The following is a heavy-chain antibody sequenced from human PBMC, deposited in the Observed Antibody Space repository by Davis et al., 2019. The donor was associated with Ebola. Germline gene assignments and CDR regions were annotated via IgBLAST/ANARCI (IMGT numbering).Heavy chain of an antibody. Sequence: PGGSLTPSCAASGFIFSSYAMSWVRQAPGKGLEWVSSISVRSITYHADSVKGRFTISRDNSKNTLYLQMNSLRAEDTAVYYCAKVHPPTTVTTGWFDPWGQGTLVTVSS. V-gene: IGHV3-23*01. CDR1: GFIFSSYA. CDR2: ISVRSIT. D-gene: IGHD4-17*01. CDR3: AKVHPPTTVTTGWFDP. J-gene: IGHJ5*02.